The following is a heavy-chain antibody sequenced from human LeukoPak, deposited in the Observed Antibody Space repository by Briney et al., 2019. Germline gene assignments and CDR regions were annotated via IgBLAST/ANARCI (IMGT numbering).Heavy chain of an antibody. D-gene: IGHD6-13*01. CDR3: ARGGYSSSWGNWFDP. V-gene: IGHV1-2*02. Sequence: APVKVSCKASGYTFTGYYMHWVRQAPGQGLEWMGWINPNSGGTNYAQKFQGRVTMTRDTSISTAYMELSRLRSDDTAVYYCARGGYSSSWGNWFDPWGQGTLVTVSS. CDR2: INPNSGGT. J-gene: IGHJ5*02. CDR1: GYTFTGYY.